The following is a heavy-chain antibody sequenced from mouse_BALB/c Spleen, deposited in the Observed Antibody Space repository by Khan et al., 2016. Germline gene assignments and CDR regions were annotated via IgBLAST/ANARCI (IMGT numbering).Heavy chain of an antibody. CDR2: IDPPNDNT. CDR3: ARMYYGDY. V-gene: IGHV14-3*02. J-gene: IGHJ2*01. CDR1: GFNIQDTY. Sequence: EVQLQESGAELVKPGASVKLSCTASGFNIQDTYIHWVRQRPEQGLDWIGRIDPPNDNTKYDPKFQGKATITVDTSSNTAYLQLNSLTYADTAVYYCARMYYGDYWGQGTTLTVSS. D-gene: IGHD1-1*01.